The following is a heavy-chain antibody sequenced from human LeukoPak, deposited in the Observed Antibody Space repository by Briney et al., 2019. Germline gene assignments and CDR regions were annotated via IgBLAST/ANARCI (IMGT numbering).Heavy chain of an antibody. J-gene: IGHJ4*02. V-gene: IGHV3-23*01. Sequence: GGSLRLSCAASGFTFSSYAMSWVRQAPGKGLEWVSAISGSGGSTYYADSVKGRFTISRDNSKNTLYLQMNTLRTEDTAVYYCAKNRGNTGPSYYFDYWGQGTLVTVSS. CDR2: ISGSGGST. CDR1: GFTFSSYA. CDR3: AKNRGNTGPSYYFDY. D-gene: IGHD3-16*01.